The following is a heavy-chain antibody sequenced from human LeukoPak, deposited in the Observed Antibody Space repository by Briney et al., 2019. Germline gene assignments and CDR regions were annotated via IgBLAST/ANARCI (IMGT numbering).Heavy chain of an antibody. V-gene: IGHV4-34*01. CDR3: ARRRGFGRGWFDP. CDR2: INHSGST. J-gene: IGHJ5*02. CDR1: GGSFSGYY. Sequence: SETLSLTCAVYGGSFSGYYWSWIRQPPGKGLEWIGEINHSGSTNYNPSLKSRVTISVDTSTNQFSLKLSSVTAADTAVYYCARRRGFGRGWFDPWGQGTLVTVSS. D-gene: IGHD3-10*01.